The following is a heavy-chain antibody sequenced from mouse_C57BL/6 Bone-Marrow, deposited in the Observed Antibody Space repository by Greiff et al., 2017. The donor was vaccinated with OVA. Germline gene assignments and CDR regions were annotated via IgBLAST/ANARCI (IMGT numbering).Heavy chain of an antibody. Sequence: QVQLKQSGAELARPGASVELSCKASGYTFTSYGISWVKQRTGQGLEWIGEIYPRSGNTYYNEKFKGKATLTADKSSSTAYMELRSLTSEDSAVYFCARFWDVGFAYWGQGTLVTVSA. CDR1: GYTFTSYG. V-gene: IGHV1-81*01. CDR3: ARFWDVGFAY. CDR2: IYPRSGNT. J-gene: IGHJ3*01. D-gene: IGHD4-1*01.